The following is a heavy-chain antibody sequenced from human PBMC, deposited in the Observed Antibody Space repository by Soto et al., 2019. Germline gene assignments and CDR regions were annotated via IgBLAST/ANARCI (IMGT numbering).Heavy chain of an antibody. J-gene: IGHJ4*02. D-gene: IGHD5-12*01. CDR3: ARTNRGHDDEFDY. CDR2: INPNSGAT. V-gene: IGHV1-2*02. CDR1: GDTFTRYY. Sequence: GASVKVSCKTSGDTFTRYYMQWVGQAPGQGLEWMGWINPNSGATNYAQKFQGRITMTRDTSISTAYMELSSLTSDDTALYYCARTNRGHDDEFDYWGQGTLVTVSS.